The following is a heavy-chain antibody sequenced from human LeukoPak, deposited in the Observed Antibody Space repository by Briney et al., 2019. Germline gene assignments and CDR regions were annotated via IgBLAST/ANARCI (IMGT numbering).Heavy chain of an antibody. CDR2: IKSDGSSS. V-gene: IGHV3-74*01. J-gene: IGHJ4*02. CDR3: VRDLDLGGYSSFEY. CDR1: GFTFSSYFW. D-gene: IGHD4-23*01. Sequence: GSLRLSCAASGFTFSSYFWMHWVRQAPGKGLVWVSRIKSDGSSSTYADSVKGRFPISRDNAKNSLYLQMNTLRAEDTAVYYCVRDLDLGGYSSFEYWGQGTLVTVSS.